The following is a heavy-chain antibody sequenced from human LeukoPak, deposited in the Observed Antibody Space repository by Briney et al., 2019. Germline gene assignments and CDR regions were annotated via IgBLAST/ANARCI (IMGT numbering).Heavy chain of an antibody. CDR3: ARESAMPYYDFWSASEGGLDP. J-gene: IGHJ5*02. V-gene: IGHV3-30*03. CDR2: ISYDGSNK. D-gene: IGHD3-3*01. Sequence: GGSLRLSCAASGFTFSSYGMHWVRQAPGKGLEWVAVISYDGSNKYYADSVKGRFTISRDNSKNTLYLQMNSLRAEDTAVYYCARESAMPYYDFWSASEGGLDPWGQGTLVTVSS. CDR1: GFTFSSYG.